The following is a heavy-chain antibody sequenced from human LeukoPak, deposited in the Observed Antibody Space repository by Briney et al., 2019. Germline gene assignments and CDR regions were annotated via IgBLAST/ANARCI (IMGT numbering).Heavy chain of an antibody. V-gene: IGHV3-74*01. J-gene: IGHJ4*02. Sequence: PGGSLRLSCAASGFTFSSYWMYWVRQAPGKGLVWVSHINTDGSSTNYADSVRGRFTISRDNAKNTLYLQMNSLRAEDTAVYYCARDLSSSGDYWGQGSLVSASS. D-gene: IGHD6-6*01. CDR3: ARDLSSSGDY. CDR2: INTDGSST. CDR1: GFTFSSYW.